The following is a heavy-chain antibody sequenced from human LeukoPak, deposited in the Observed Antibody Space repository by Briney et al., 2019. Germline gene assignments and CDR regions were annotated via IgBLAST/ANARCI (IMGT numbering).Heavy chain of an antibody. CDR1: GFTFNDHA. Sequence: PGGSLRLSCAGSGFTFNDHAMSWVRQAPGKGLEWVSSISGSGGSTYYADYVKGRSTISRDNSKEVVYFEMNSLRGEDTAVYFCARGGQNFDFWRFDYWGQGTLAVVSS. J-gene: IGHJ4*02. V-gene: IGHV3-23*01. D-gene: IGHD3-3*01. CDR3: ARGGQNFDFWRFDY. CDR2: ISGSGGST.